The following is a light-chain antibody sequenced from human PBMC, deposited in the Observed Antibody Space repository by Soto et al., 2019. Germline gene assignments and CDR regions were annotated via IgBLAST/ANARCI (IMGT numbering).Light chain of an antibody. CDR3: AAWDDSLSGPWV. V-gene: IGLV1-47*02. J-gene: IGLJ3*02. Sequence: QSVLTQPPSASGTPGQRVTISCSGSSSNIGSNYVYWYQQLPGTAPKLLIYSNKQRPSGVPDRFSGSKSGTSASLAISGLRSEDEADYYCAAWDDSLSGPWVFGGGTKLTVL. CDR1: SSNIGSNY. CDR2: SNK.